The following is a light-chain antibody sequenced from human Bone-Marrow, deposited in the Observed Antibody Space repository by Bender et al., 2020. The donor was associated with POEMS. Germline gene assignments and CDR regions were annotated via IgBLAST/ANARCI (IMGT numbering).Light chain of an antibody. J-gene: IGLJ2*01. Sequence: SYELTQPPSVSVSPGQTATITCSGEKLGEEYACWYQQKPGQSPVVVIYQDTKRPSGIPERFSGSTSGNTASLTISGTQTMDEADYYCQSWGSNTVVFGGGTKLTV. CDR2: QDT. CDR1: KLGEEY. V-gene: IGLV3-1*01. CDR3: QSWGSNTVV.